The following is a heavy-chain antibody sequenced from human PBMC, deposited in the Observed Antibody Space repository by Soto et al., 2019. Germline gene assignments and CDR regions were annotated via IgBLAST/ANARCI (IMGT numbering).Heavy chain of an antibody. V-gene: IGHV5-51*01. CDR1: GYSFTSYW. CDR2: IYPSDSDT. CDR3: ASPQGYDFWSGYRKTSYYYGMDV. Sequence: PGESLKISCKGSGYSFTSYWIGWVRQMPGKGLEWMGIIYPSDSDTRYSPSFQGQVTISADKSISTAYLQWSSLKASDTAMYYCASPQGYDFWSGYRKTSYYYGMDVWGQGTTVTVSS. D-gene: IGHD3-3*01. J-gene: IGHJ6*02.